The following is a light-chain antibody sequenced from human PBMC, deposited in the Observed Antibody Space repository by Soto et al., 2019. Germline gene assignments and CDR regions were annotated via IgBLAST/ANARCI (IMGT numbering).Light chain of an antibody. Sequence: DIQMTQSPSSLSASVGDRVTITCQASQDISNYLNWYQQKPGKAPKLLIYDASNVETGVPSRFSGSGSGTDFTFTISSLQPEDIATYYCQQDDNLPITFGGGTKVEIK. CDR2: DAS. V-gene: IGKV1-33*01. CDR3: QQDDNLPIT. J-gene: IGKJ4*01. CDR1: QDISNY.